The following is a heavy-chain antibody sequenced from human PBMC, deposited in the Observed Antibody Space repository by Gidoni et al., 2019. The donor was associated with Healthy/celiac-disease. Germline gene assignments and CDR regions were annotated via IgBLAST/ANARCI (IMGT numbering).Heavy chain of an antibody. CDR3: ARDPRWSSSGWYFSWSDP. V-gene: IGHV1-69*17. CDR1: GCTFSSYA. J-gene: IGHJ5*02. CDR2: IIPIFCIA. D-gene: IGHD6-19*01. Sequence: QVQLVQSGAEVKKPGSSVKFSCKASGCTFSSYAISCVRQAPGQGLEWMGGIIPIFCIANYAQKFQGRVTITADKSTSTAYMELSSLRSEDTAVYYCARDPRWSSSGWYFSWSDPWGQGTLVTVSS.